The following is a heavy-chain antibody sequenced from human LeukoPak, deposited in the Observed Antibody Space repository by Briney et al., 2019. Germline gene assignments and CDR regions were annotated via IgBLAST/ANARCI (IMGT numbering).Heavy chain of an antibody. CDR3: ARVRYCSGGSCYSPYYYYYMDV. CDR2: INHSGST. V-gene: IGHV4-34*01. CDR1: GGSFIGYH. J-gene: IGHJ6*03. Sequence: SETLSLTCAVSGGSFIGYHWNWIRQPPGKGLEWIGEINHSGSTNYNPSLKSRVTISVDTSKNQFSLKLRSVTAADTAVYYCARVRYCSGGSCYSPYYYYYMDVWGKGTTVTVSS. D-gene: IGHD2-15*01.